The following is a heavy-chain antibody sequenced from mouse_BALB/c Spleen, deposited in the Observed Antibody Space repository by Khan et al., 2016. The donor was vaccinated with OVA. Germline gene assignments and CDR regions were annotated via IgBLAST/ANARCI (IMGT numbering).Heavy chain of an antibody. D-gene: IGHD1-1*01. CDR2: INTYTGEA. J-gene: IGHJ4*01. CDR1: GYSFTNYG. V-gene: IGHV9-3-1*01. CDR3: ARPPYVSYTLAY. Sequence: LVESGPELKKPGETVKISCKASGYSFTNYGMNWVKQSPGKALKWMGWINTYTGEATYADDLEGRFAFSLETSANTAYLQINILKSEDTATDFCARPPYVSYTLAYGGQGAAGTVSS.